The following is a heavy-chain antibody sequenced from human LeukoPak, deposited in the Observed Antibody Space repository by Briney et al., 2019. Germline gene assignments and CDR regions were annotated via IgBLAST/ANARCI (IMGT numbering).Heavy chain of an antibody. CDR1: GSTFSTYR. CDR2: IDTDGSSS. J-gene: IGHJ4*02. D-gene: IGHD6-13*01. CDR3: ARVSGTGSDW. V-gene: IGHV3-74*01. Sequence: GGSWRLSWAASGSTFSTYRRHWFGQAPGKGRVWVSRIDTDGSSSFYADSVKGRFTISRDNAKNTLYLQMNSLRAEDTAVYYCARVSGTGSDWWGQGTLVTVSS.